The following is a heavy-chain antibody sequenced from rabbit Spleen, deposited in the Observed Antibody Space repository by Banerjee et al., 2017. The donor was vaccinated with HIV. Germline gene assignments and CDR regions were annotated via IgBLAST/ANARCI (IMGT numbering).Heavy chain of an antibody. CDR2: INPGGAP. CDR1: GFDISSYY. Sequence: QSVEESGGRLVTPGTTLTLTCTASGFDISSYYMQWVRQAPGKGLEYIGFINPGGAPYYASWAKGRFTISRTSTTVDLKITSPTTDDTAIYFCVREVVAGSYIWGQGTLVTVS. V-gene: IGHV1S69*01. CDR3: VREVVAGSYI. J-gene: IGHJ4*02. D-gene: IGHD4-1*01.